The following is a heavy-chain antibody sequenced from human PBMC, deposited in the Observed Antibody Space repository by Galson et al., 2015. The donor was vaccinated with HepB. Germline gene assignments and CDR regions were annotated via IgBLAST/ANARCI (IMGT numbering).Heavy chain of an antibody. D-gene: IGHD3-10*01. Sequence: SCKASGDTFTPYTMHWVRQAPGQRLEWMGWITADNSNPEHSQKLQGRVTFTRDTSASTAYMELSSLRSEDTAVYYCATQRNHGSPLDYWGQGTLVIVSS. J-gene: IGHJ4*02. CDR2: ITADNSNP. CDR1: GDTFTPYT. V-gene: IGHV1-3*01. CDR3: ATQRNHGSPLDY.